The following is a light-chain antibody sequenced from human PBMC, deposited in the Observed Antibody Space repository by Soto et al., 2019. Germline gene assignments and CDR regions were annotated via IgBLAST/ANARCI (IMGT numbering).Light chain of an antibody. CDR2: DNS. CDR1: NSNIGAGYD. J-gene: IGLJ2*01. Sequence: QSVLTQPPSVSGAPGQRVTVSCTGNNSNIGAGYDVHWYQQLPGTAPKLLIYDNSNRPSGVPDRFSGSKSGTSASLAITGLQAEDEADYYCQSYDSSLSGNVVFGGATKLTVL. V-gene: IGLV1-40*01. CDR3: QSYDSSLSGNVV.